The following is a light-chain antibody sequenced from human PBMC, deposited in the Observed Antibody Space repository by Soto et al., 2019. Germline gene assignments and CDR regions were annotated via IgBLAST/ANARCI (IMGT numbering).Light chain of an antibody. CDR2: EAS. CDR3: LHSIELPHT. CDR1: QSLLHSDGRTY. J-gene: IGKJ2*01. Sequence: DIVMAQTPLSLSVTPGQPASISCKSSQSLLHSDGRTYLFWYLQKPGQPPQLLIYEASNRFSGVPDXXSGSGSETDFTLSISRVEAEDVGVYYCLHSIELPHTFGQGTNLEIK. V-gene: IGKV2D-29*01.